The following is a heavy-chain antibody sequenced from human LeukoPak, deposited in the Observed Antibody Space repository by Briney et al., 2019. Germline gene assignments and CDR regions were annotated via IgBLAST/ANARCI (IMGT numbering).Heavy chain of an antibody. CDR3: ARRNHYFYYMDV. J-gene: IGHJ6*03. Sequence: SETLSLTCTVSAGSISGYYWTWIRQPPGKGLEWIGHIYISGSSTYNPSLWSRVTISVDTSKNQFSLKLSTVTAADTAVYYCARRNHYFYYMDVWGKGTTVTVSS. V-gene: IGHV4-4*09. CDR1: AGSISGYY. D-gene: IGHD1-14*01. CDR2: IYISGSS.